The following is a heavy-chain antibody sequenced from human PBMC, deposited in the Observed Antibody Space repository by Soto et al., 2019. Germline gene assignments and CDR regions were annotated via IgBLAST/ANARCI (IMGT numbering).Heavy chain of an antibody. CDR2: MKSKTDGGTT. Sequence: GGSLRLSCAASGFTFSNAWMSWVRQAPGKGLEWVGRMKSKTDGGTTDYAAHVKGKFTISRDDSKNTLYLQMNSMKPEDAAVYDCTSAQCGGDCYHDYWGQGTLVTVSS. V-gene: IGHV3-15*01. D-gene: IGHD2-21*02. J-gene: IGHJ4*02. CDR1: GFTFSNAW. CDR3: TSAQCGGDCYHDY.